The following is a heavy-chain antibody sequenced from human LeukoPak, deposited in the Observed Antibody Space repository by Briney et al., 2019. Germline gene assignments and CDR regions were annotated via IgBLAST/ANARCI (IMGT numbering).Heavy chain of an antibody. Sequence: ASVKVSCKASGYTFTGYYMHWVRQAPGQGLGWMGWINPNSGGTNYAQKFQGRVTMTRDTSISTAYMELSRLRSDDTAVYYCVRDNTIVGASNWFDPWGQGTLVTVSS. J-gene: IGHJ5*02. CDR2: INPNSGGT. D-gene: IGHD1-26*01. CDR3: VRDNTIVGASNWFDP. V-gene: IGHV1-2*02. CDR1: GYTFTGYY.